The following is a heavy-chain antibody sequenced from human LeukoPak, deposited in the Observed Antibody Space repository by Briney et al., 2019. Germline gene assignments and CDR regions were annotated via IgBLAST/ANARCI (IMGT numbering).Heavy chain of an antibody. CDR3: TITSHIYGTDALDI. D-gene: IGHD1-14*01. V-gene: IGHV3-73*01. J-gene: IGHJ3*02. CDR2: IRSKADSYAT. CDR1: AFTYSGSA. Sequence: GGSLRLSCAASAFTYSGSAMHWVRQASGKGLEWIGRIRSKADSYATAYAASVKGRFTISRDDSKNTAYLQMNSLKTEDTAVYYCTITSHIYGTDALDIGGQGTMVTVSS.